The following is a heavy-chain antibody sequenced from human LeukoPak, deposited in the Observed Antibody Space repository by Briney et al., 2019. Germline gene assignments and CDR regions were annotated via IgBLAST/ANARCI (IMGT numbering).Heavy chain of an antibody. V-gene: IGHV4-34*01. J-gene: IGHJ5*02. CDR1: GGSFSGYY. D-gene: IGHD6-6*01. CDR2: INHSGGT. Sequence: PSETLSLTCAVSGGSFSGYYWSWIRQPPGKGLEWIGEINHSGGTDSNPSLKSRVTISVDTSKNQFSLKLSSVTAADTAVYYCARGQIAARLAAWGQGTLVAFSS. CDR3: ARGQIAARLAA.